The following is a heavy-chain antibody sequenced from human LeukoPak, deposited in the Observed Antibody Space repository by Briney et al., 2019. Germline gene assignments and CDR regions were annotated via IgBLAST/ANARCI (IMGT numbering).Heavy chain of an antibody. V-gene: IGHV3-21*01. CDR3: ARDEGIAVAGTTLFDY. D-gene: IGHD6-19*01. J-gene: IGHJ4*02. CDR1: GFTFSSYS. CDR2: ISSSSSYI. Sequence: GGSLRLSCAASGFTFSSYSMNWVRQAPGKGLEWVSSISSSSSYIYYADSVKGRFTISRDNAKNSLYLQMNSLRAEGTAVYYCARDEGIAVAGTTLFDYWGQGTLVTVSS.